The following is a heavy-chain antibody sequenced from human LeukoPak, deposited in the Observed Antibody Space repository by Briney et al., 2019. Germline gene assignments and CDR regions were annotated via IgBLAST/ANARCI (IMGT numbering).Heavy chain of an antibody. J-gene: IGHJ3*02. D-gene: IGHD1-26*01. CDR1: GFTFSSYA. V-gene: IGHV3-30-3*01. Sequence: GGSLRLSCAASGFTFSSYAMHWVRQAPGKGLERVAVISYDGSNKYYADSVKGRFTISRDNSKNTLYLQMNSLRAEDTAVYYCARGRWRGSYYILDAFDIWGQGTMVTVSS. CDR2: ISYDGSNK. CDR3: ARGRWRGSYYILDAFDI.